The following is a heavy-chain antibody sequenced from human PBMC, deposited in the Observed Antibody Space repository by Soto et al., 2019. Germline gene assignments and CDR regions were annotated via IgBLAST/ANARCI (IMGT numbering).Heavy chain of an antibody. J-gene: IGHJ6*03. CDR3: ARGGAYCSSTSCLGRSGDYYYYYMDV. CDR2: INHSGST. D-gene: IGHD2-2*01. CDR1: GGSFSGYY. V-gene: IGHV4-34*01. Sequence: QVQLQQWGAGLLKPSETLSLTCAVYGGSFSGYYWSWIRQPPGKGLEWIGEINHSGSTNYNPSLKSRVTISVDTSKNQFSLKLSSVTAADTAVYYCARGGAYCSSTSCLGRSGDYYYYYMDVWGKGTTVTVSS.